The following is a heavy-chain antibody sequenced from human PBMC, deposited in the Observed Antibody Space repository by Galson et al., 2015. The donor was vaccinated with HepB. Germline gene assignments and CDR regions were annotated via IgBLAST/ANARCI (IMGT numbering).Heavy chain of an antibody. Sequence: SLRLSCAASGFTFSSYAMHWVRQAPGKGLEWVAVISYDGSNKYYADSVKGRFTISRDNSKNTLYLQMNSLRAEDTAVYYCARGSGSYILYGMDVWGQGTTVTVSS. J-gene: IGHJ6*02. D-gene: IGHD1-26*01. CDR3: ARGSGSYILYGMDV. V-gene: IGHV3-30*04. CDR1: GFTFSSYA. CDR2: ISYDGSNK.